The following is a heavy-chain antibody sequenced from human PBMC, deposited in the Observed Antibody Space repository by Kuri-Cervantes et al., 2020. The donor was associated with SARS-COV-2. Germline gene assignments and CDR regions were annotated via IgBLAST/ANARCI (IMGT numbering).Heavy chain of an antibody. CDR2: IDPSVGTI. J-gene: IGHJ6*03. V-gene: IGHV1-46*01. Sequence: GGSLRLSCKASGYTLTSNYMHWVRQAPGQGLEWMGVIDPSVGTINYAQKFQGRVTMTRETSTSTVYMELSSLTSDDTAVYYCARSYQGSVLMVYNYYYMDVWGKGTTVPSP. D-gene: IGHD2-8*01. CDR3: ARSYQGSVLMVYNYYYMDV. CDR1: GYTLTSNY.